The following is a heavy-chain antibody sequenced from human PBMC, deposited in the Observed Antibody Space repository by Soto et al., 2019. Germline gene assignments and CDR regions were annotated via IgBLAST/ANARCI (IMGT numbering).Heavy chain of an antibody. CDR3: ARVYSASLDY. D-gene: IGHD2-21*01. J-gene: IGHJ4*02. CDR1: GGSISSYY. CDR2: IYYSGST. V-gene: IGHV4-59*01. Sequence: PXXTLSLACIVSGGSISSYYRRWIRQPPGKGLEWIGYIYYSGSTNYNPSLKSRVTISVDTSKNQFSLKLSSVTAADTAVYYCARVYSASLDYWGQGTLVTVSS.